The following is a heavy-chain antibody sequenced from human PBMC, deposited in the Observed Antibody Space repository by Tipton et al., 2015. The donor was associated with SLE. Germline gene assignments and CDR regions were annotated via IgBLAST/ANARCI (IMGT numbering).Heavy chain of an antibody. Sequence: TLSLTCAVSGVSLSSGGYYWGWVRQSAGKGLEWIGRSYISGSTNYNPSLKRRVTISVDTSKNQFSLKLSSVTAADTAVYYCARGRRDTRFYYFDYWGQGTLVTVSS. CDR1: GVSLSSGGYY. CDR2: SYISGST. D-gene: IGHD5-18*01. J-gene: IGHJ4*02. CDR3: ARGRRDTRFYYFDY. V-gene: IGHV4-61*02.